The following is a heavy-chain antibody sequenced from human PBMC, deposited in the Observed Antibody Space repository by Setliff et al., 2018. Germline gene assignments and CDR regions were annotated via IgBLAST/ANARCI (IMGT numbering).Heavy chain of an antibody. D-gene: IGHD6-6*01. CDR1: GGTFSDYY. J-gene: IGHJ4*02. V-gene: IGHV4-34*01. CDR3: ARGRNTAARLLDS. CDR2: INHSGST. Sequence: KPSETLSLTCAAYGGTFSDYYWTWIRQPPGKGLEWIGEINHSGSTNYNPSLRSRVTISVDTSKNQFSLKLSSVTAADRAVYYCARGRNTAARLLDSWGQGTLVTVSS.